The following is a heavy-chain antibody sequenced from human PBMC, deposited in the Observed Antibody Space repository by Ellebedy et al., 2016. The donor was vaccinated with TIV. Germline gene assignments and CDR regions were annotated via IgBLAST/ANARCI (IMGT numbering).Heavy chain of an antibody. J-gene: IGHJ4*02. CDR2: IHHSGNS. Sequence: MPGGSLRLSCSVSGGSINNYYWTWIRQPPGQGLEWIGDIHHSGNSNIHPSLKSRVTLSVDTSKNQFSLDMTSVTAADTATYYCARELGRYGMDVWGQGTLVTVSS. CDR1: GGSINNYY. D-gene: IGHD3/OR15-3a*01. CDR3: ARELGRYGMDV. V-gene: IGHV4-59*01.